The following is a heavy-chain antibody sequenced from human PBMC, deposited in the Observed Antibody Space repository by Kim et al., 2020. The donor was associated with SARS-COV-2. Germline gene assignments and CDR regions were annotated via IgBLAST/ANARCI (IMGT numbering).Heavy chain of an antibody. CDR3: ARDQGGDGYNFHFDY. V-gene: IGHV4-31*02. D-gene: IGHD5-12*01. Sequence: PSLKSRVTISVDTSKSQFSLKLSSVTAADTAVYYCARDQGGDGYNFHFDYWGQGTLVTVSS. J-gene: IGHJ4*02.